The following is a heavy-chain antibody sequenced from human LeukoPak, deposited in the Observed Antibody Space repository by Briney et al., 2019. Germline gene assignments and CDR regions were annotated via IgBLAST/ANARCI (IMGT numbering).Heavy chain of an antibody. CDR2: IESDGSGT. CDR1: GFTFSTSW. Sequence: GGSLRLSCAASGFTFSTSWMHWVRQTPGKGLVWVSRIESDGSGTTYADSVMGRFTISRDNAKNTLYLQMSSLRAEDTAVYYCARRGNSDHYYAMDVWGQGTTVTVSS. J-gene: IGHJ6*02. V-gene: IGHV3-74*03. CDR3: ARRGNSDHYYAMDV. D-gene: IGHD4-23*01.